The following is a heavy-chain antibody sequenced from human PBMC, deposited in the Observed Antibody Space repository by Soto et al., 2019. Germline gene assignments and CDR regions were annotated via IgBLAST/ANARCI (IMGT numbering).Heavy chain of an antibody. J-gene: IGHJ5*02. Sequence: EVQLVESGGGLIQPGRSLRLSCAASGFTFKDYAMHWVRQVPGKGLEWVSGISWNSGRIGYADSVKGRFTISRDNAKKSLYLQMSSLRPDNTALYYCAQSADTSGYYPEAWGQGTLVTVSS. CDR1: GFTFKDYA. CDR2: ISWNSGRI. V-gene: IGHV3-9*01. CDR3: AQSADTSGYYPEA. D-gene: IGHD3-22*01.